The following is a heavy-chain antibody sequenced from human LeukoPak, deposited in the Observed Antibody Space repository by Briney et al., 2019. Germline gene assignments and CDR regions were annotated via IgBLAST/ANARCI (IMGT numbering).Heavy chain of an antibody. J-gene: IGHJ5*02. V-gene: IGHV3-23*01. CDR2: ISYTGATT. CDR3: AKGAYRITTRPPQGWFGP. D-gene: IGHD6-6*01. Sequence: PGGSLRLSCAASGFTFSDYSMNWVRQAPGKGLEWVSVISYTGATTSYADSVKGRFTISRDNSKNTLHLQMNSLRAEDTAVYYCAKGAYRITTRPPQGWFGPWGQGTLVTVSS. CDR1: GFTFSDYS.